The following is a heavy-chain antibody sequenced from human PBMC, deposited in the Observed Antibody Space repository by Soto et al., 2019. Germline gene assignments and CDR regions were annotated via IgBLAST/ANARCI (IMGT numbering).Heavy chain of an antibody. V-gene: IGHV3-11*01. CDR2: ISSSGSTI. D-gene: IGHD2-2*01. J-gene: IGHJ1*01. CDR3: ARDISNHPDPDIVVVPAAIV. Sequence: PGGSLRLSCAASGFTFSDYYMSWIRQAPGKGLEWVSYISSSGSTIYYADSVKGRFTISRDNAKNSLYLQMNSLRAEDTAVYYCARDISNHPDPDIVVVPAAIVWGQGTLVTVSS. CDR1: GFTFSDYY.